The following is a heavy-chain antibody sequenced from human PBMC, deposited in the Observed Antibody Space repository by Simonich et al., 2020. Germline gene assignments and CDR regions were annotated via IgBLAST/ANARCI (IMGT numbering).Heavy chain of an antibody. CDR3: ARDVDTAMVFDY. V-gene: IGHV3-21*01. CDR2: ISRSSSYI. Sequence: EVQLVESGGGLVKPGGSLRLSCAASGFTFSSYSMNWVRQAPGKGLELFTSISRSSSYIYYADSVKGRFTISRDNAKNSLYLQMNSLRAEDTAVYYCARDVDTAMVFDYWGQGTLVTVSS. D-gene: IGHD5-18*01. J-gene: IGHJ4*02. CDR1: GFTFSSYS.